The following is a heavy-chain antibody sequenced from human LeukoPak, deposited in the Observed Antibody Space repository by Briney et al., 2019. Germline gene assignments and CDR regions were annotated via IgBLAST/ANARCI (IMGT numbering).Heavy chain of an antibody. J-gene: IGHJ4*02. CDR3: ARGYCSGGSCIHDY. CDR2: IYYSGST. Sequence: SETLSLTCTVSGGSISSYYWSWIRQPPGKGLEWIGYIYYSGSTNYNPSLKSRVTISVDTSKNQFSLKLSSVTAADTAVYYCARGYCSGGSCIHDYWGQGTLSPSPQ. V-gene: IGHV4-59*01. D-gene: IGHD2-15*01. CDR1: GGSISSYY.